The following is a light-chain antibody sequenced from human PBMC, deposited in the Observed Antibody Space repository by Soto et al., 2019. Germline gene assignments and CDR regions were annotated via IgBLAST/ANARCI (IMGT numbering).Light chain of an antibody. CDR3: QQYNSLWT. Sequence: DIQMTQSPSTLSASVGDRVTITCRASQSISSWLAWYQQKPGKAPKLLIYKASSLESGVPSRFSGSGSGTEFTITISSLQPYDFATYYCQQYNSLWTFGQGTKVEIK. CDR2: KAS. CDR1: QSISSW. V-gene: IGKV1-5*03. J-gene: IGKJ1*01.